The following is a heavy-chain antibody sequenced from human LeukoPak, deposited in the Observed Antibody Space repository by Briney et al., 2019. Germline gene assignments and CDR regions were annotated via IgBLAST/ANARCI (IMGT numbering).Heavy chain of an antibody. CDR2: ISGSGSDI. V-gene: IGHV3-11*01. CDR3: AKDVGSWYQGRRNWFDP. J-gene: IGHJ5*02. D-gene: IGHD6-13*01. Sequence: RPGGSLRLSCVVSGFSISVSEFSISDSYMTWIRQTPGKGLEWLAYISGSGSDIYFADSVKGRFTISRDNAKNSLYLQMNSLRAEDTALYYCAKDVGSWYQGRRNWFDPWGQGTLVTVSS. CDR1: GFSISVSEFSISDSY.